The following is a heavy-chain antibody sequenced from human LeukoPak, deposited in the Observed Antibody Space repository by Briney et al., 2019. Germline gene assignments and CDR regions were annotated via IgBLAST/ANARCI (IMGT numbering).Heavy chain of an antibody. CDR2: ITGSGGGT. V-gene: IGHV3-23*01. D-gene: IGHD2-15*01. Sequence: GGSLRLSCAASGFTFSYYAMTWVRQPPGKGLEWVSAITGSGGGTYYADSVKGRFTISRDNSKNTLYLQMNSLRAEDTAIYYCAKRIPSWYYVDYWGQGTLVTVSS. J-gene: IGHJ4*02. CDR1: GFTFSYYA. CDR3: AKRIPSWYYVDY.